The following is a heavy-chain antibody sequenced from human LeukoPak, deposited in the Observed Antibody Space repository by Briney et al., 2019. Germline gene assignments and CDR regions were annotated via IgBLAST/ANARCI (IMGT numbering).Heavy chain of an antibody. CDR3: ARSHDDILTGYYLNWFDP. D-gene: IGHD3-9*01. V-gene: IGHV4-38-2*01. J-gene: IGHJ5*02. Sequence: SETLSLTCAVSGYSISSGYYLGWIRQPPGKGLEWIWSIYHSGSTYYNPSLKSRVTISVDTSKNQFSLKLSSVTAADKAVYYCARSHDDILTGYYLNWFDPWGQGTLVTVSS. CDR2: IYHSGST. CDR1: GYSISSGYY.